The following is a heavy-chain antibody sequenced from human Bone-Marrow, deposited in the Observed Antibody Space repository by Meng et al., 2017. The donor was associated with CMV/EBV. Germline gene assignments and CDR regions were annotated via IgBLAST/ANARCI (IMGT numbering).Heavy chain of an antibody. CDR1: GFTFSSYG. J-gene: IGHJ6*02. D-gene: IGHD3-3*01. Sequence: GESLKISCAASGFTFSSYGMHWVRQAPGKGLEWVAFIRYDGSNKYYADSVKGRFTISRDNSKNTLYLQMNSLRAEDTAVYYCAKGQEQRITIFGVVIIPHYGMDVWGQGTTVTVSS. V-gene: IGHV3-30*02. CDR3: AKGQEQRITIFGVVIIPHYGMDV. CDR2: IRYDGSNK.